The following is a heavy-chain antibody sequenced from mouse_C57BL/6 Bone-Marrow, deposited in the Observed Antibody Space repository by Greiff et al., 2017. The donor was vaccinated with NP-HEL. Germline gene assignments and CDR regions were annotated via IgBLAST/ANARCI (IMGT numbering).Heavy chain of an antibody. Sequence: QVQLQQPGAELVRPGSSVKLSCKASGYTFTSYWMHWVKQRPIQGLEWIGNIDPSDSETHYNQKFKDKATLTVDKSSSTAYMQLSSLTSEDSAVYYCARSGDGPHYFDYWGKGTTLTVAS. CDR2: IDPSDSET. V-gene: IGHV1-52*01. CDR1: GYTFTSYW. J-gene: IGHJ2*01. D-gene: IGHD2-3*01. CDR3: ARSGDGPHYFDY.